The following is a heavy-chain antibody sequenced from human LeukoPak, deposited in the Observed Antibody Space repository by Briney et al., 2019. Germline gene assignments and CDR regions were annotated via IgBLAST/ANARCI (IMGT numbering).Heavy chain of an antibody. CDR1: GGSISSNYY. CDR3: ARLGYYDSSGYYYY. D-gene: IGHD3-22*01. Sequence: SETLSLTCTVSGGSISSNYYWGWIRQPPGKGLEWIGSIHYGGSTYYNPSLKGRVTIFVDTSKNQFSLKLSSVTATDTAVYYCARLGYYDSSGYYYYWGQGTLVTVSS. CDR2: IHYGGST. J-gene: IGHJ4*02. V-gene: IGHV4-39*01.